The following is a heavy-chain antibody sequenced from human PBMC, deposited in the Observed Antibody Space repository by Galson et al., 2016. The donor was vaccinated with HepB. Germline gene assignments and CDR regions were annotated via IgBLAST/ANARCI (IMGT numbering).Heavy chain of an antibody. CDR3: ARGGFYYMDV. V-gene: IGHV3-48*02. D-gene: IGHD5-12*01. Sequence: LRLSCAASGFTFNSYGMNWVRQAPGKGLEWVSYISFSSTNIHYTDSVKGRFTASRDNARKSLFLQMNSLRDDDAAVYYCARGGFYYMDVWGKGTAVAVS. CDR2: ISFSSTNI. CDR1: GFTFNSYG. J-gene: IGHJ6*03.